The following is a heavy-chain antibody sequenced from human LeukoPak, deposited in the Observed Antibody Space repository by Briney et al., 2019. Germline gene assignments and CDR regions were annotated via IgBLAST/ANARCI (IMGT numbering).Heavy chain of an antibody. Sequence: GGSLRLSCAASGFTVSSSYMSWVRRAPGKGLEWVSVIYSGGSTDYKDSVKDRFIISRDNSKNTLYLQMNSLRAEDTAVYYCVKEMATMNAFDIWGQGTMVTVSS. CDR2: IYSGGST. CDR3: VKEMATMNAFDI. CDR1: GFTVSSSY. J-gene: IGHJ3*02. D-gene: IGHD5-24*01. V-gene: IGHV3-66*01.